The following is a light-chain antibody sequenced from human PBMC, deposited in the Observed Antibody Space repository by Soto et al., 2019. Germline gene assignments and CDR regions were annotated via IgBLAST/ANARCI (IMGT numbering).Light chain of an antibody. CDR1: SSNIGAGYD. J-gene: IGLJ7*01. CDR3: QSYDSSLSGSV. CDR2: NDI. V-gene: IGLV1-40*01. Sequence: QPVLTQPASVSGAPGQRVTISCTGSSSNIGAGYDVHWYQQIPGTAPKLLIYNDINRPSGVPDRFSGSKSGTSASLAITGLQAEDEADYYCQSYDSSLSGSVFGGGTQLTVL.